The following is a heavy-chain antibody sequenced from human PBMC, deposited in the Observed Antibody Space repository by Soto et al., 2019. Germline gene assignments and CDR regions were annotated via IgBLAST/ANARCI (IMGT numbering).Heavy chain of an antibody. D-gene: IGHD6-19*01. CDR2: FDPEDGET. CDR3: AKDSGWYYYYFDY. CDR1: GYTLTELS. Sequence: ASVKVSCKVSGYTLTELSMHWVRQAPGKGLEWMGGFDPEDGETIYAQKFQGRVTMTEDTSTDTAYMELSSLRAEDTALYYCAKDSGWYYYYFDYWGQGTLVTVSS. J-gene: IGHJ4*02. V-gene: IGHV1-24*01.